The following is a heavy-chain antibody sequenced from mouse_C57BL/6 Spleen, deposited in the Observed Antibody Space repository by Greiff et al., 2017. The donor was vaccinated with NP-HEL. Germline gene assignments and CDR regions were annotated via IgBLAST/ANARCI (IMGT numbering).Heavy chain of an antibody. D-gene: IGHD4-1*01. Sequence: QVQLQQSGAELVKPGASVKISCKASGYAFSSYWMNWVKQRPGKGLEWIGQIYPGDGDTNYNGKFKGKATLTVDTSASTAYMQLSSLTSRDSAVYYSARFWAYYFDYWGQGTTLTVSS. CDR3: ARFWAYYFDY. CDR1: GYAFSSYW. V-gene: IGHV1-80*01. J-gene: IGHJ2*01. CDR2: IYPGDGDT.